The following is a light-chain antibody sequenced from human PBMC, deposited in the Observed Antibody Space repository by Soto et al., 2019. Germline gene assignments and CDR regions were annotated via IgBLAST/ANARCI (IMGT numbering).Light chain of an antibody. V-gene: IGKV1-5*03. J-gene: IGKJ1*01. Sequence: DIQMTQSPSTLPASVGDRVTITCRASQSIGDWLAWYQQKPGKVPKLLIYKASTLEGGVPSRCSGSGSGTEFTLTISSLQPDDFATYYYQQSHFYWTFGQGTKVEIK. CDR2: KAS. CDR1: QSIGDW. CDR3: QQSHFYWT.